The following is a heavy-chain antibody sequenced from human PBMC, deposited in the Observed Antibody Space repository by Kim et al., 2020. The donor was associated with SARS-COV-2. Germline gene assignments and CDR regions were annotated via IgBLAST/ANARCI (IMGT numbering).Heavy chain of an antibody. V-gene: IGHV4-39*07. CDR1: GGSISSSSYY. CDR2: IYYSGST. D-gene: IGHD1-26*01. CDR3: ARGSHMKAIPPGGY. J-gene: IGHJ4*02. Sequence: SETLSLTCTVSGGSISSSSYYWGWIRQPPGKGLEWIGSIYYSGSTYYNPSLKSRVTISVDTSKNQFSLKLSSVTAADTAVYYCARGSHMKAIPPGGYWGQGTLVTVSS.